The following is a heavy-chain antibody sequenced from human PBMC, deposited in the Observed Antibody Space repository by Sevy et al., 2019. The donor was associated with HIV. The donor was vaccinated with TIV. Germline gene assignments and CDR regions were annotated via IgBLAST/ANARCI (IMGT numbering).Heavy chain of an antibody. Sequence: GGSLRLSCAASGFTVSGNYMTWVRQAPGKGLEWVSVIYSDGNTYSADSVRGRFTISGHNSKNTLSLKMTALRAEHTAVYFCARYTAYPFGYFDLWGRGTLVTVSS. J-gene: IGHJ2*01. D-gene: IGHD2-21*02. CDR3: ARYTAYPFGYFDL. V-gene: IGHV3-53*01. CDR1: GFTVSGNY. CDR2: IYSDGNT.